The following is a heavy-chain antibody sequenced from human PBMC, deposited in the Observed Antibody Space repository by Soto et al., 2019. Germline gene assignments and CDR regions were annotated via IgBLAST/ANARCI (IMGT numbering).Heavy chain of an antibody. CDR3: ARHDPKGDPDF. J-gene: IGHJ4*02. CDR1: GYMFPIYH. Sequence: GESLQISCEASGYMFPIYHISWVRQMPGKGLEWVGKIDPSDSRTMYRPSSRARITISVDKSINTAYLEGGRLKASDTAMYYCARHDPKGDPDFWGQGNPDTVS. CDR2: IDPSDSRT. V-gene: IGHV5-10-1*01.